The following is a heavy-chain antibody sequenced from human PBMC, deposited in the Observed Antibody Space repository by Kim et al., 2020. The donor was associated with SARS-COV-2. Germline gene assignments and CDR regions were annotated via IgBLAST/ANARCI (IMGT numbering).Heavy chain of an antibody. CDR3: TTDPPKSYYYGSGSPQHH. J-gene: IGHJ4*02. Sequence: GGSLRLSCAASGFTFSNAWMSWVRQAPGKGLEWVGRIKSKTDGGTTDYAAPVKGRFTISRDDSKNTLYLQMNSLKTEDTAVYYCTTDPPKSYYYGSGSPQHHWGQGTLVTVSS. CDR1: GFTFSNAW. V-gene: IGHV3-15*01. CDR2: IKSKTDGGTT. D-gene: IGHD3-10*01.